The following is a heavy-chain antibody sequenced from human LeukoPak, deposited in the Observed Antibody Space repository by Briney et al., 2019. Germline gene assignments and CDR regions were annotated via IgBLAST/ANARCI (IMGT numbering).Heavy chain of an antibody. V-gene: IGHV4-59*01. D-gene: IGHD1-7*01. CDR2: IYYSGST. Sequence: SETLSLTCTVSGGSISSYYWSWIRQSPGKGLEWIGYIYYSGSTNYNPSLKSRLTISVDPSKNQFSLKLSSVTAADTAVYYCVQNIPGAIEHWGQGTLVTVSS. CDR1: GGSISSYY. CDR3: VQNIPGAIEH. J-gene: IGHJ1*01.